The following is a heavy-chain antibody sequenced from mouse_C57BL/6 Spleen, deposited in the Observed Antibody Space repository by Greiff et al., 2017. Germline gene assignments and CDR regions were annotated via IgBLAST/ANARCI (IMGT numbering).Heavy chain of an antibody. D-gene: IGHD2-4*01. CDR1: GYTFTSYD. CDR2: IYPRDGST. Sequence: QVQLKQSGPELVKPGASVKLSCKASGYTFTSYDINWVKQRPGQGLEWIGWIYPRDGSTKYNEKFKGKATLTVDTSSSTAYLELHSLTSEDSAVYFCARRYYDYDGAFAYWGQGTLVTVSA. J-gene: IGHJ3*01. V-gene: IGHV1-85*01. CDR3: ARRYYDYDGAFAY.